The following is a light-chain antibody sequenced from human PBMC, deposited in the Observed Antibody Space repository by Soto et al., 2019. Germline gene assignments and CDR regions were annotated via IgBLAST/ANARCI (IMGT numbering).Light chain of an antibody. V-gene: IGLV2-14*01. CDR3: SSYTSSSTLV. CDR2: DVT. CDR1: STDVGGYNF. Sequence: QSALTQPAFVSGSPGQSITISCTGTSTDVGGYNFVSWYQQHPGKVPKLMIYDVTNRPSGVSNRFSGSKSGNTASLTISGLQEEDEADYYCSSYTSSSTLVFGTGTKLTVL. J-gene: IGLJ1*01.